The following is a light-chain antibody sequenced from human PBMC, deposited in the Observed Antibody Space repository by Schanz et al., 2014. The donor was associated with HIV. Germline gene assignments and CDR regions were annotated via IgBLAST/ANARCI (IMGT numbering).Light chain of an antibody. CDR3: QSYDSGLSGIL. J-gene: IGLJ2*01. CDR1: SSDVGGYNF. CDR2: EVN. Sequence: QSALTQPASVSGSPGQSITISCTGTSSDVGGYNFVSWYQQHPAEPPKLIIYEVNKRPSGVPNRFSGSKSGNTASLTVSGLQADDEADYYCQSYDSGLSGILFGGGTKLTVL. V-gene: IGLV2-14*03.